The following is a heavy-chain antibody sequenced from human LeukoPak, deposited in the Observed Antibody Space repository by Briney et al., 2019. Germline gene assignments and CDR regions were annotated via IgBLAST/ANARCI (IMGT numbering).Heavy chain of an antibody. CDR2: ISSSSSYT. CDR1: GFTFSDYY. CDR3: ARKSMTLDY. J-gene: IGHJ4*02. V-gene: IGHV3-11*06. D-gene: IGHD2/OR15-2a*01. Sequence: GGSLRLSCTASGFTFSDYYMSWIRQAPGKGLEWVSYISSSSSYTKYADSVKGRFTISRDNAKNSLYLQMNSLRDEDTAVYYCARKSMTLDYWGQGTLVTVSS.